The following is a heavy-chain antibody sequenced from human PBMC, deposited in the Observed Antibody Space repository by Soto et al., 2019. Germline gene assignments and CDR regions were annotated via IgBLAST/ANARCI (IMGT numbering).Heavy chain of an antibody. CDR3: ARGRAGNYFYYGLDV. CDR2: INHGGNT. CDR1: GGSFSGYD. Sequence: ASETLSLTCAAYGGSFSGYDWNWIRQPPGKGLEWIGEINHGGNTNYNPSLKSRITISIDTSKNQFFLKLHSVTAADTAVYYCARGRAGNYFYYGLDVWGQGTTVTVSS. V-gene: IGHV4-34*01. J-gene: IGHJ6*02.